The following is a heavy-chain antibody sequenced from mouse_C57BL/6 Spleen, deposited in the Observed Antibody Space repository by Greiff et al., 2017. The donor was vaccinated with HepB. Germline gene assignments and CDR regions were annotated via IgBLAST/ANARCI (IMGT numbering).Heavy chain of an antibody. J-gene: IGHJ3*01. CDR1: GYTFTSYW. D-gene: IGHD2-4*01. V-gene: IGHV1-64*01. Sequence: QVQLQQPGAELVKPGASVKLSCKASGYTFTSYWMHWVKQRPGQGLEWIGIIHPNSGSTNYNEKFKSKATLTVDKSSSTAYMELRSLTSEDSAVYCGERGTETKYDYDPSWFAYWGQGTLVTVSA. CDR3: ERGTETKYDYDPSWFAY. CDR2: IHPNSGST.